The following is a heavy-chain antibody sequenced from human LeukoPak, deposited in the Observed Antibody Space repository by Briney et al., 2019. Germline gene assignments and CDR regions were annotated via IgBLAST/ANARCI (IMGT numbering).Heavy chain of an antibody. V-gene: IGHV4-59*01. Sequence: SETLSLTCTVSGGSITNYYWSWIRQSPGEGLEWIAYIHYTGSSNYNPSLKSRVTISVDTSKNQFSLRLTSVTAADTAIYYCARGLLGATRAFDIWGQGTMVTVSP. CDR3: ARGLLGATRAFDI. D-gene: IGHD1-26*01. J-gene: IGHJ3*02. CDR2: IHYTGSS. CDR1: GGSITNYY.